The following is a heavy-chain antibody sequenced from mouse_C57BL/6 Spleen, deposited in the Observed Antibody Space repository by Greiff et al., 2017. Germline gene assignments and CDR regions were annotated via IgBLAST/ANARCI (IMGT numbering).Heavy chain of an antibody. J-gene: IGHJ4*01. CDR1: GFTFSSYG. V-gene: IGHV5-6*01. CDR3: ERHDPLDYYAMDY. CDR2: ISSGGSYT. Sequence: EVQVVESGGDLVKPGGSLKLSCAASGFTFSSYGMSWVRQTPDKRLEWVATISSGGSYTYYPDSVQGRFTISRDNAKNTLYLQMSRLKSEDTAMYYGERHDPLDYYAMDYWGQGTSVTVSS.